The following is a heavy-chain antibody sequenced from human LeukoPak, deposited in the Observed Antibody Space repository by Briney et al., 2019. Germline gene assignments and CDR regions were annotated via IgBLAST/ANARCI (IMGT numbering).Heavy chain of an antibody. CDR1: GFTISNYY. J-gene: IGHJ4*01. V-gene: IGHV3-53*04. D-gene: IGHD1-1*01. Sequence: GRSLRPSCAASGFTISNYYMSWVRQAPGKGLEWVSVIYTGGNTYYTDAVKGRFTISRHNSKNTLYLQMNNLRAEDTAVYYCARGGPATTIDYWGRGSLLPVPS. CDR2: IYTGGNT. CDR3: ARGGPATTIDY.